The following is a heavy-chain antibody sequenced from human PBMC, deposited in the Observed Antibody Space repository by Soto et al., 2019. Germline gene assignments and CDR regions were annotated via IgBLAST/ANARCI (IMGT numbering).Heavy chain of an antibody. CDR2: INTDASRT. Sequence: EVQLVESGGGLVQPGGSLRLSCAASGFTFSSYWIHWVRQGPGKGLVLVSRINTDASRTNYADSVKGRFTISRDNAKNAVYLQVNSLRDEDTALYLCVSGASGRYYMDVWGKGPTVTVSS. CDR3: VSGASGRYYMDV. J-gene: IGHJ6*03. CDR1: GFTFSSYW. V-gene: IGHV3-74*01. D-gene: IGHD3-10*01.